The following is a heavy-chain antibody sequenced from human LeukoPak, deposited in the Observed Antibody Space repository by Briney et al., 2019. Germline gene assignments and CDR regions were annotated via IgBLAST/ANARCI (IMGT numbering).Heavy chain of an antibody. D-gene: IGHD5-18*01. Sequence: SETLSLTCTVSGGSISSGSYYWSWIRQPAGRGLEWIGRIYTSGSTTHNPPLKSRVTISVDTSKTQFSLKLSSVTAADTAVYYCARIPYSYGPREYWGQGTLVTVSS. J-gene: IGHJ4*02. V-gene: IGHV4-61*02. CDR3: ARIPYSYGPREY. CDR2: IYTSGST. CDR1: GGSISSGSYY.